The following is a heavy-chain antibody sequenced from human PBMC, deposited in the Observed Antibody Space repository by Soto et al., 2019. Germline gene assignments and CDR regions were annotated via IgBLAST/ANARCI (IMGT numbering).Heavy chain of an antibody. J-gene: IGHJ6*02. CDR1: GGSISSSSYY. V-gene: IGHV4-39*01. D-gene: IGHD5-12*01. CDR2: IYYSGST. Sequence: SETLSLTCAVSGGSISSSSYYWGWIRQPPGKGLEWIGSIYYSGSTYYNPSLKSRVTISVDTSKNQFSLKLSSVTAADTAVYYCAAPELPKFRDGYDDYYYGMDVWGQGTTVTVSS. CDR3: AAPELPKFRDGYDDYYYGMDV.